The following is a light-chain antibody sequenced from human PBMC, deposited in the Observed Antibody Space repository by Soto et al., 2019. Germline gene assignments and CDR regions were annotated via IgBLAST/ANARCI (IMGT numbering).Light chain of an antibody. V-gene: IGKV1-39*01. CDR1: QSISSS. CDR3: QESYGTPRT. J-gene: IGKJ1*01. Sequence: DIQMTQSPSSLSASVGDRVTITCRASQSISSSLNWYQQKPGKAPQLLIYAASSLQTGVPSRFSGSGSGTDFTLTIASLQPEEFATYYCQESYGTPRTFGEGTKVDIK. CDR2: AAS.